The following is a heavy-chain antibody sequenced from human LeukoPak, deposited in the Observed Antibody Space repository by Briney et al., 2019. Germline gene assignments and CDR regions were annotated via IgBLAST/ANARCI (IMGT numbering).Heavy chain of an antibody. J-gene: IGHJ4*02. CDR2: IYYSGST. Sequence: SETPSLTCTVSGGSISSSSYYWGWIRQPPGKGLEWIGGIYYSGSTYYNPSLKSRVTISVDTSKNQFSLKLSSVTAADTAVYYCARGLRLGEFDNYWGQGTLVTVSS. CDR3: ARGLRLGEFDNY. CDR1: GGSISSSSYY. V-gene: IGHV4-39*01. D-gene: IGHD3-16*01.